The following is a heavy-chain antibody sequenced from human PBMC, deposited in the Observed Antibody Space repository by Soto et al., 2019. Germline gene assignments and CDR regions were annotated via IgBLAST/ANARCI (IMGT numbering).Heavy chain of an antibody. J-gene: IGHJ6*02. CDR2: IYYSGST. CDR3: ERFMVYAMTYYYGMRV. Sequence: PSETLSLTCTVSGGSISSGGYYWSWIRQHPGKGLEWIGYIYYSGSTYYNPSLMSRVTISVDTSKNQFSLKLSSVTAADTAVYYCERFMVYAMTYYYGMRVWRQGTTVTVSS. D-gene: IGHD2-8*01. CDR1: GGSISSGGYY. V-gene: IGHV4-31*03.